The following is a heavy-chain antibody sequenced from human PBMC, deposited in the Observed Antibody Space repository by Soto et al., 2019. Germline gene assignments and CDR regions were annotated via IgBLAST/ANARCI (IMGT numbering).Heavy chain of an antibody. CDR2: ISAYNGNT. D-gene: IGHD3-9*01. Sequence: QVQLVQSGAEVKKPGASVKVSCKASGYTFTSYGISWVRQAPGQGLEWMGWISAYNGNTNYAQKLQGRVTMTTDRSTSTAYMELRSLRSDDTAVYYWARGPAAFLRYVAWLLVDYWGQGTLVTVSS. V-gene: IGHV1-18*04. CDR3: ARGPAAFLRYVAWLLVDY. J-gene: IGHJ4*02. CDR1: GYTFTSYG.